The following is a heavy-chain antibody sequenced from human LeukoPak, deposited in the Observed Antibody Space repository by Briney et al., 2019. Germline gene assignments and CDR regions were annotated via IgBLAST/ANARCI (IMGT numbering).Heavy chain of an antibody. CDR2: ISGSGGST. D-gene: IGHD3-22*01. CDR1: GFTFSSYA. CDR3: AKGGRYYDNSDYYRIDY. V-gene: IGHV3-23*01. Sequence: GGSLRLSCAASGFTFSSYAMSWVRQAPGKGLEWVSAISGSGGSTYYTDSVKGRFTISRDNSKNTLYLQMNSLSAEDTAVYYCAKGGRYYDNSDYYRIDYWGQGTLVTVSS. J-gene: IGHJ4*02.